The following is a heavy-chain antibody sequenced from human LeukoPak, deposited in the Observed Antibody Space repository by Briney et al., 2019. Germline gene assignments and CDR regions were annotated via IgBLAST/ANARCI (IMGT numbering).Heavy chain of an antibody. D-gene: IGHD4-17*01. CDR1: GFTVSSNY. J-gene: IGHJ4*02. CDR2: IYSGGRT. Sequence: GGSLRLSCAASGFTVSSNYMSWVRQAPGKGLGWVSVIYSGGRTYYADSVKGRFTISRDNSKNTLYLQMNSLRAEDTAVYYCARDSTTVTGGIFDYWGQGTLVTVSS. V-gene: IGHV3-53*01. CDR3: ARDSTTVTGGIFDY.